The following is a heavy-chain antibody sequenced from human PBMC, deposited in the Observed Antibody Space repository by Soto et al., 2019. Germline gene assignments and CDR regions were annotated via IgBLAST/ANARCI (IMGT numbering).Heavy chain of an antibody. Sequence: SETLSLTCTVSGGSISSYYWSWIRQPPGKGLEWIGYIYYSGSTNYNPSLKSRVTISVDTSKNQFSLKLSSVTAADTAVYYCARFYGKNYDFWSGYKNWFDPWGQGTLVTVSS. J-gene: IGHJ5*02. D-gene: IGHD3-3*01. V-gene: IGHV4-59*01. CDR3: ARFYGKNYDFWSGYKNWFDP. CDR2: IYYSGST. CDR1: GGSISSYY.